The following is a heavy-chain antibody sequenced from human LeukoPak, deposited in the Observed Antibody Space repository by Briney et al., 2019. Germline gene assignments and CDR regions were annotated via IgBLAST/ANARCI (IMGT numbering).Heavy chain of an antibody. D-gene: IGHD5-18*01. J-gene: IGHJ6*03. V-gene: IGHV3-21*01. Sequence: PGGSLRLSCAASGFTFSSYSMNWVRQAPGKGLEWVSTISSSSSYIYYADSVKGRFTISRDNAKNSLYLQMNSLRAEDTAVYYCARVPLYSYGSIPYMDVWGKGTTVTISS. CDR3: ARVPLYSYGSIPYMDV. CDR2: ISSSSSYI. CDR1: GFTFSSYS.